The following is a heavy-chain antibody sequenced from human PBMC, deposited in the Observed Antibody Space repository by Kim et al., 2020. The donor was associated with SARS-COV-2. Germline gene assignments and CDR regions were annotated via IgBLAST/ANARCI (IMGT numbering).Heavy chain of an antibody. D-gene: IGHD5-12*01. Sequence: GGSLRLSCAASGFTFSSYSMNWVRQAPGKGLEWVSYISSSSSTIYYADSVKGRFTISRDNAKNSLYLQMNSLRDEDTAVYYCARDWEMATIIPYYFDYWGQGTPVTVSS. V-gene: IGHV3-48*02. J-gene: IGHJ4*02. CDR1: GFTFSSYS. CDR3: ARDWEMATIIPYYFDY. CDR2: ISSSSSTI.